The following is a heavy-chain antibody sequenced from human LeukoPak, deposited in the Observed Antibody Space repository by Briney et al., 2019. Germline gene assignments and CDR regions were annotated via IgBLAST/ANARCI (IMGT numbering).Heavy chain of an antibody. CDR3: AKIGSSGSYYFDY. J-gene: IGHJ4*02. CDR1: GFTFSSYT. Sequence: GGSLRLSCAASGFTFSSYTMSWVRQAPGKGLEWVSAISGSGGSTYYADSVKGRFTISRDNSKNTLYLQMNSLRAEDTAVYYCAKIGSSGSYYFDYWGQGTLVTVSS. D-gene: IGHD6-19*01. CDR2: ISGSGGST. V-gene: IGHV3-23*01.